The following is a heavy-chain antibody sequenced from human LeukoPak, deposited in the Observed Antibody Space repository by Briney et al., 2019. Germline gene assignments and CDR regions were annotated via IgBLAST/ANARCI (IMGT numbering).Heavy chain of an antibody. V-gene: IGHV1-24*01. CDR1: GYTFIGYY. Sequence: GASVKVSCKASGYTFIGYYMHWVRQAPGKGLEWMGGFDPEDGETIYAQKFQGRVTMTEDTSTDTAYMELSSLISEDTAVYYCATVLVGATRHFQHWGQGTLVTVSS. D-gene: IGHD1-26*01. CDR2: FDPEDGET. CDR3: ATVLVGATRHFQH. J-gene: IGHJ1*01.